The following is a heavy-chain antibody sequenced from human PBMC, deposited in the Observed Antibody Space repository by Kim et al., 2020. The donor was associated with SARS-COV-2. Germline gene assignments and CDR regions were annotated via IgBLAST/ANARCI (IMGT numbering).Heavy chain of an antibody. V-gene: IGHV4-59*01. D-gene: IGHD4-17*01. CDR3: ARDSATVAPYFDY. Sequence: YNPSLTSRVTISVDTSKNQFSLKLSSVTAADTAVYYCARDSATVAPYFDYWGQGTLVTVSS. J-gene: IGHJ4*02.